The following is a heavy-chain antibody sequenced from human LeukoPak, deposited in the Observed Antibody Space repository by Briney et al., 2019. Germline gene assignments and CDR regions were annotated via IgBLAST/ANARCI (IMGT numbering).Heavy chain of an antibody. V-gene: IGHV3-74*01. J-gene: IGHJ3*02. D-gene: IGHD3-16*02. CDR2: INNDGSST. CDR1: GFTFSNYR. Sequence: GGSLRLSCAASGFTFSNYRMHWVRQAPGKGLEWVSRINNDGSSTNYADSVKGRFTISRDNAKNTLYLQMNSLRAEDTAVYYCARDNTFGGVIVIGAFDIWGQGTMVTVSS. CDR3: ARDNTFGGVIVIGAFDI.